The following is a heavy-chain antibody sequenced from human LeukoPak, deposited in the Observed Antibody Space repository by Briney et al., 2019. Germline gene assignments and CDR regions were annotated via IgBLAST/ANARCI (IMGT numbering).Heavy chain of an antibody. CDR1: GFIFSSYW. V-gene: IGHV3-74*01. J-gene: IGHJ3*02. CDR2: IKNDGSRT. CDR3: AVVAATTPILGDGFDI. D-gene: IGHD2-15*01. Sequence: PGGSLRLSCAASGFIFSSYWMYWVRQAPGKGLVWVSCIKNDGSRTNYGASVKGRFTICRDNAKNTLYLQMNSLRAEDTALYYCAVVAATTPILGDGFDIWGQGTMVTVSS.